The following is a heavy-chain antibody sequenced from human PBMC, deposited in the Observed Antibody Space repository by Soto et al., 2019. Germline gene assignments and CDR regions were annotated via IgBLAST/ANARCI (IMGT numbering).Heavy chain of an antibody. CDR1: GDTFKNCV. Sequence: QVQVVQSGVEVRRPGSSVKVSCKASGDTFKNCVISWVRQAPGQGLEWMGGIIPLFGTTDFAQRFQGRLTITTVESTTTASMEPSRLRSEDTATYYCAAELGFGKLSVVWGQGTKVIVYS. J-gene: IGHJ6*02. CDR2: IIPLFGTT. D-gene: IGHD3-10*01. V-gene: IGHV1-69*01. CDR3: AAELGFGKLSVV.